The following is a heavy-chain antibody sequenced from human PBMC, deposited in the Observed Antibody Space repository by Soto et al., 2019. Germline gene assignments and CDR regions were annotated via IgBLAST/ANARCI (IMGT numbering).Heavy chain of an antibody. CDR3: ASLLGGDGYYYYYMDV. CDR1: GGTFSSYT. CDR2: IIPILGIA. V-gene: IGHV1-69*02. Sequence: SVKVSCKASGGTFSSYTISWVRQAPGQGLEWMGRIIPILGIANYAQKFQGRVTITADKSTSTAYMELSSLRSEDTAVYYCASLLGGDGYYYYYMDVWGKGTTVTVSS. J-gene: IGHJ6*03. D-gene: IGHD1-26*01.